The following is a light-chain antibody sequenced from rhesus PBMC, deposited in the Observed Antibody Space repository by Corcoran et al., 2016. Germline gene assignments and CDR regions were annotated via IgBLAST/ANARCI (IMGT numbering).Light chain of an antibody. CDR2: GAS. V-gene: IGKV3-24*04. CDR3: QQSSNLWT. J-gene: IGKJ1*01. CDR1: QSVGSY. Sequence: ETVVTQSPATLSLSPGERATLSCRASQSVGSYLAWYQQKPGQAPRRLIFGASSRATGIPDRVRGRGSGTYFTLTISRLEPEDVGVYYCQQSSNLWTFGQGTKVEIK.